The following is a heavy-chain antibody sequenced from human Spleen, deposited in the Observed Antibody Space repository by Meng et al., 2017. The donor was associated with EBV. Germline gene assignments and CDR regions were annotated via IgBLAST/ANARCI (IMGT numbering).Heavy chain of an antibody. CDR3: ARRIRGRGRFYPYYFDS. D-gene: IGHD1-26*01. Sequence: VQVQESGPGLVEPSGTLSLTCAVSGGSISSSDWWSWVRQSPERGLEWIGEIYHSGRSNYNPSLKSRVTMSVNKSKNQFSLNLSSVTAVDTAVYFCARRIRGRGRFYPYYFDSWGQGALVTVSS. CDR2: IYHSGRS. CDR1: GGSISSSDW. V-gene: IGHV4-4*02. J-gene: IGHJ4*02.